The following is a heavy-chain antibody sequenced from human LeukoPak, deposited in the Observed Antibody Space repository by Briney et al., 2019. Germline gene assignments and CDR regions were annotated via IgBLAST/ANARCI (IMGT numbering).Heavy chain of an antibody. CDR3: AKADSSDWYNLDF. J-gene: IGHJ4*02. Sequence: PGGSLRLSCAASGXTFRNYGMHWVRQAPGKGLEWVAVISYGGNYKFYADSLKGRFTISRDTSRDTLYLQMNSLRAEDTAVYYCAKADSSDWYNLDFWGQGTLVTVST. V-gene: IGHV3-30*18. CDR2: ISYGGNYK. D-gene: IGHD6-19*01. CDR1: GXTFRNYG.